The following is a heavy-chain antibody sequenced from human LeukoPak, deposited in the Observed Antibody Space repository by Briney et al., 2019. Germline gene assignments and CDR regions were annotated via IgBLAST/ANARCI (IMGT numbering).Heavy chain of an antibody. Sequence: GESLQISCKGSGYSFTSYWIGWVRRLPGKGLEWMGIIYPGDSDTRYSPSFQGQVTISADKSISTAYLQWSSLKASDTAMYYCARTGIAVAVDYWGQGTLVTVSS. CDR2: IYPGDSDT. CDR1: GYSFTSYW. J-gene: IGHJ4*02. CDR3: ARTGIAVAVDY. V-gene: IGHV5-51*01. D-gene: IGHD6-19*01.